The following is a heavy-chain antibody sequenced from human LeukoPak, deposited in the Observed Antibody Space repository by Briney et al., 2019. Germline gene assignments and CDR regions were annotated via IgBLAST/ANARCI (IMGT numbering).Heavy chain of an antibody. Sequence: SETLSLTCTVSGYSISSGYYWSWIRQPAGKGLEWIGRIYTTGSTNYSPSLKSRVIMSVDTSKNQFSLKLSSVTAADTAVYYCARDVKSRRRQWFGELSVYYYYYMDVWGKGTTVTISS. V-gene: IGHV4-4*07. CDR3: ARDVKSRRRQWFGELSVYYYYYMDV. D-gene: IGHD3-10*01. CDR1: GYSISSGYY. CDR2: IYTTGST. J-gene: IGHJ6*03.